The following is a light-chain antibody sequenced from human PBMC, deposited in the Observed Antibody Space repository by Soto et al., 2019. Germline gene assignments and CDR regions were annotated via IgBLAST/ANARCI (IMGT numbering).Light chain of an antibody. CDR1: QSVSSSY. Sequence: EIVLTQSPGTLSLSPGERATLSCRASQSVSSSYLAWYQQKPGQAPRLLIYGASSRATDIPDRFSGSGSGTDFTLTISRLEPEDFAVYYCQQYGSPHFTFGPGTKVDIK. CDR3: QQYGSPHFT. J-gene: IGKJ3*01. CDR2: GAS. V-gene: IGKV3-20*01.